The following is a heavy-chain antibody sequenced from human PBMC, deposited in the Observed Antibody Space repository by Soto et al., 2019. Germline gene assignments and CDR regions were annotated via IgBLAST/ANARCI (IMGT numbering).Heavy chain of an antibody. CDR2: IYYSGST. Sequence: QVQLQESGPGLVKPSQTLSLTGTVSGGSISSGGYYWSWIRQHPGKGLEWIGYIYYSGSTYYNPSLKSRVTISVDTSKNQFSLKLSSVTAADTAVYYCARSRGWGSEDFDYWGQGTLVTVSS. D-gene: IGHD2-21*01. CDR1: GGSISSGGYY. V-gene: IGHV4-31*03. CDR3: ARSRGWGSEDFDY. J-gene: IGHJ4*02.